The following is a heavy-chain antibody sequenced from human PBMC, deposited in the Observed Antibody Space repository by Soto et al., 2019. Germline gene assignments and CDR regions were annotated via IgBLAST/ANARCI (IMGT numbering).Heavy chain of an antibody. Sequence: GGSLRLSCAASGFTFSSYAMHWVRQAPGKGLEWVAVISYDGSNKYYADSVKGRFTISRDNSKNTLYLQMNSLRAEDTAVYYCARDIRGYDSNRFDYWGQGTLVTVSS. CDR3: ARDIRGYDSNRFDY. V-gene: IGHV3-30-3*01. CDR2: ISYDGSNK. J-gene: IGHJ4*02. CDR1: GFTFSSYA. D-gene: IGHD3-22*01.